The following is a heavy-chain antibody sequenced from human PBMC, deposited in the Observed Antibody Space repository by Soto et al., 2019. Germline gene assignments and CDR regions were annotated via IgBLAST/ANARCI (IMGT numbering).Heavy chain of an antibody. CDR2: INSDGSST. J-gene: IGHJ4*02. Sequence: EVQLVESGGGLVQPGESLRLSCAASGFTFSSYWMHWVRQAPGKGLVWVSRINSDGSSTSYAGSVKGRFTISRDNAKSTLYLQMNILRAEDTAVYYCVRTSLVVAAATREDYWGQGTLVTVSS. CDR3: VRTSLVVAAATREDY. CDR1: GFTFSSYW. D-gene: IGHD2-15*01. V-gene: IGHV3-74*01.